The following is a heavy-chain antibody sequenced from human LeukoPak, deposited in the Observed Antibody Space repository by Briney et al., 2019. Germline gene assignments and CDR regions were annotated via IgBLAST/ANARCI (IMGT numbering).Heavy chain of an antibody. CDR2: IYHSGST. V-gene: IGHV4-38-2*02. CDR3: ARDGGYYGSGSYYYYYGMDV. Sequence: SETLSLTCAVSGYSISSGYYWGWIRQPPGKGLEWIGSIYHSGSTYYNPSLKSRVTISVDTSKNQFSLKLSSVPAADTAVYYCARDGGYYGSGSYYYYYGMDVWGKGTTVTVSS. D-gene: IGHD3-10*01. CDR1: GYSISSGYY. J-gene: IGHJ6*04.